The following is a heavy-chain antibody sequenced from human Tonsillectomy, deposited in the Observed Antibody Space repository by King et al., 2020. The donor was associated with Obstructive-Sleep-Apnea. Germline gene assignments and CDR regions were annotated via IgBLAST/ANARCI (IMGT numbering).Heavy chain of an antibody. D-gene: IGHD4-23*01. CDR2: IYESGNT. V-gene: IGHV4-30-2*01. J-gene: IGHJ4*02. CDR3: ARALDYGGNYFDY. CDR1: GGSISSSGYS. Sequence: LQLQESGSGLVKPSQTLSLTCGVSGGSISSSGYSWSWIRQPPGKGLEWVGHIYESGNTDYNPSLKSRVTISLDRSKNQFSLRVSSVTAADTAVYYCARALDYGGNYFDYWGQGTLVTVSS.